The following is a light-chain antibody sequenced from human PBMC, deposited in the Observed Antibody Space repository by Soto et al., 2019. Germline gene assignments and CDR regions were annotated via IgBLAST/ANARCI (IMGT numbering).Light chain of an antibody. CDR1: QGISNY. CDR3: QYYRSAPFT. V-gene: IGKV1-27*01. J-gene: IGKJ3*01. Sequence: DIQMTQTPSSLSASVGDRVTFTCRASQGISNYLAWYQQKPGKVPKLMIYAASTLLSGVPSRFSGSGSGTDFTLTISSPQPKDVATSYCQYYRSAPFTFGPGNTVDIK. CDR2: AAS.